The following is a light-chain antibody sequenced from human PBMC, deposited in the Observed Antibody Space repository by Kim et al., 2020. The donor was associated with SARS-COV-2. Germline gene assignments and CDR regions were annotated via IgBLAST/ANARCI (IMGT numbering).Light chain of an antibody. CDR2: GKN. Sequence: SSELTQDPAASVALGQTVRITCQGDSLRSYYASWYQQKPGQAPVLVIYGKNNRPSGIPDRFSGSSSGNTASLTITGAQAEDEADYYCNSRDSSGNHAVFG. V-gene: IGLV3-19*01. CDR1: SLRSYY. CDR3: NSRDSSGNHAV. J-gene: IGLJ7*01.